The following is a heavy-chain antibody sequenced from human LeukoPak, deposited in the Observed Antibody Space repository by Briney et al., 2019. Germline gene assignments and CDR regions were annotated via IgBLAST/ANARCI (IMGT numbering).Heavy chain of an antibody. CDR3: ARTQQQVGATINWFDP. J-gene: IGHJ5*02. V-gene: IGHV3-48*04. Sequence: PGGSLRLSCAASGFTFSSYSMNWVRQAPGKGLEWVSYISSSGSTIYYADSVKGRFTISRDNAKNLLYLDMNSLRAEDTAVYYCARTQQQVGATINWFDPWGQGTLVTVSS. CDR1: GFTFSSYS. D-gene: IGHD1-26*01. CDR2: ISSSGSTI.